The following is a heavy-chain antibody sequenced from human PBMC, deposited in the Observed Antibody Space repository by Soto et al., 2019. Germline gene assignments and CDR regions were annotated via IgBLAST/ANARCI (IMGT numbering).Heavy chain of an antibody. D-gene: IGHD4-17*01. CDR1: GGSISGGVGGLYY. CDR2: IYDSGST. V-gene: IGHV4-30-4*01. CDR3: AREVIPLTTDWYFDL. Sequence: QLQLRESGPGLVKPSETLSLTCTVSGGSISGGVGGLYYWSWIRQPPGKGLEWIGYIYDSGSTYCNSSLKIRVTISVYTSKNQFSLRLSSVTAADTAVYYCAREVIPLTTDWYFDLWGRGTLVTVSS. J-gene: IGHJ2*01.